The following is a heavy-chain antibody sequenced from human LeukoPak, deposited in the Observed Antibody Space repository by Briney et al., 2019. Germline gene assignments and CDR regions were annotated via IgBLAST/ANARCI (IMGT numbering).Heavy chain of an antibody. CDR3: ARGQSITIFGVVIT. D-gene: IGHD3-3*01. CDR2: ISYDGSNK. Sequence: PGRSLRLSCAASGFTFSSYAMHWVRQAPGKGLEWVAVISYDGSNKYYADSVKGRFTISRDNSKNTLYLQMNSLRAEDAAVYYCARGQSITIFGVVITWGQGTLVTVSS. J-gene: IGHJ5*02. V-gene: IGHV3-30-3*01. CDR1: GFTFSSYA.